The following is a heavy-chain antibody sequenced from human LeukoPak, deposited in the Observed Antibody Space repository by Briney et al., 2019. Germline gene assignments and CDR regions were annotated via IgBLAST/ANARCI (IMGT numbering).Heavy chain of an antibody. CDR3: ARVGGGNSYYYYYMDV. CDR2: IYYSGST. Sequence: SETLSLTCTVSGGSISSYYWSWIRQPPGKGLEWIGYIYYSGSTNYNPSLKSRVTISVDTSKNQFSLKLSSVTAADTAVYYCARVGGGNSYYYYYMDVWGKGTTVTVSS. V-gene: IGHV4-59*01. J-gene: IGHJ6*03. CDR1: GGSISSYY. D-gene: IGHD4-23*01.